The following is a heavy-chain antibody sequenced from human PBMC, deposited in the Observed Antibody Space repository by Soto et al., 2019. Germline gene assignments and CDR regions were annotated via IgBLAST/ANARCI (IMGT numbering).Heavy chain of an antibody. D-gene: IGHD3-10*01. Sequence: GGSLRLSCAASGFTFSRYIMNWVRQAPGKGLEWVSSISSSGTFIQYADSVRGRFTISRDNAKNSLYLQMNTLRAEDTAVYYCARDQDYYGSGSCPIWGQGTLVTVSS. CDR2: ISSSGTFI. CDR3: ARDQDYYGSGSCPI. V-gene: IGHV3-21*01. J-gene: IGHJ1*01. CDR1: GFTFSRYI.